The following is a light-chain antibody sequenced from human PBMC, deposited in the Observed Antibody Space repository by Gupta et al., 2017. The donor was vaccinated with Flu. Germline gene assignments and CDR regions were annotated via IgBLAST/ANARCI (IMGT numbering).Light chain of an antibody. J-gene: IGKJ5*01. CDR1: QDISTY. Sequence: DIQMTQSPSSLSASIGDRVTITCRASQDISTYLNWYQQKPGKAPNLLIYAASSLDSGVPSRFSGSGSGTDFTLTISSLQSEDSATYYCQQSYIIPPVTFGQGTRVEIK. V-gene: IGKV1-39*01. CDR3: QQSYIIPPVT. CDR2: AAS.